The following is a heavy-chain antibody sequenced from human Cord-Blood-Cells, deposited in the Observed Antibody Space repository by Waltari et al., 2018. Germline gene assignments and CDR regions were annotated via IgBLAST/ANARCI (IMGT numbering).Heavy chain of an antibody. CDR2: IYYSGRT. CDR1: GGSISISSYY. Sequence: QLQLQESGPGLVKPSETLSLTCTVSGGSISISSYYWGCIRQPPGKGLEWIGSIYYSGRTYYNPSLKSRVTISVDTSKNQFSLKLSSVTAADTAVYYCARQSLYGAPFDYWGQGTLVTVSS. V-gene: IGHV4-39*07. D-gene: IGHD4-17*01. J-gene: IGHJ4*02. CDR3: ARQSLYGAPFDY.